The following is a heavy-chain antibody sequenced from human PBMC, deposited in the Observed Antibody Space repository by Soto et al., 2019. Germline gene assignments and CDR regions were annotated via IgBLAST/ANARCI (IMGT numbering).Heavy chain of an antibody. CDR3: ARELRYIVVVPAALNYYYYYYGMDV. CDR1: GFTFSSYS. J-gene: IGHJ6*02. CDR2: ISSSSSYI. D-gene: IGHD2-2*01. V-gene: IGHV3-21*01. Sequence: LRLSCAASGFTFSSYSMNWVRQAPGKGLEWVSSISSSSSYIYYADSVKGRFTISRDNAKNSLYLQMNSLRAEDTAVYYCARELRYIVVVPAALNYYYYYYGMDVWGQGTTVTVSS.